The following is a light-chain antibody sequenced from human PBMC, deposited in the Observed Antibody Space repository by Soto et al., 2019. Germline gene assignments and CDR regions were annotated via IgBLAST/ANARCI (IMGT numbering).Light chain of an antibody. CDR1: ESISSF. CDR2: GAS. V-gene: IGKV1-39*01. J-gene: IGKJ1*01. Sequence: DIQMTQSPSTLSASVGDRVTITCRASESISSFLIWYPQTPGKAPKVLIYGASSLQTGVPSRFSGSGSGTDFNLTIASLQPEDFAINYCQQSYSARWTFGQGTKVEIK. CDR3: QQSYSARWT.